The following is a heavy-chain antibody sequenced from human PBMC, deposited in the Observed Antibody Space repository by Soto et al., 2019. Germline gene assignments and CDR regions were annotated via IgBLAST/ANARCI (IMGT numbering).Heavy chain of an antibody. Sequence: EVQLLESGGGLVQPGGSLRLSCAASGFTFSSYAMSWVRQAPGKGLEWVSAISGSGGSTYYADSVNGRFTISRANAKNPLYLEMDSLRAEDTAVYYCAKDQGGMNTFGGVIVPPSFDYWGQGTLVTVSP. V-gene: IGHV3-23*01. CDR2: ISGSGGST. D-gene: IGHD3-16*02. CDR1: GFTFSSYA. CDR3: AKDQGGMNTFGGVIVPPSFDY. J-gene: IGHJ4*02.